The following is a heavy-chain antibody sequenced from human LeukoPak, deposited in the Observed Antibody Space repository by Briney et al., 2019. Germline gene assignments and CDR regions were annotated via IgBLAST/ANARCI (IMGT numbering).Heavy chain of an antibody. CDR3: ARGSEYSSSLWYSSGWYDYFDY. V-gene: IGHV3-9*01. CDR2: ISWNSGSI. Sequence: PGGSLRLSCAASGFTFDDYAMHWVRQAPGKGLEWVSGISWNSGSIGYADSVKGRFTISRDNSKNTLYLQMNSLRAEDTAVYYCARGSEYSSSLWYSSGWYDYFDYWGQGTLVTVSS. D-gene: IGHD6-19*01. J-gene: IGHJ4*02. CDR1: GFTFDDYA.